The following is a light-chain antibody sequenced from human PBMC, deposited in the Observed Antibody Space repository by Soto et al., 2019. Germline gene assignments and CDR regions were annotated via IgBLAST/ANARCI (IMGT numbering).Light chain of an antibody. Sequence: EIVLTQSPGTLSLSPGERATLSCRASQSVSSSYLAWYQQKPGQAPRLLIYGASSRATGIPDRFSGGGSGTAFTLTTSSLEPADFAVYCCQQYGSSPWTFGQGTKVDIK. CDR3: QQYGSSPWT. CDR1: QSVSSSY. V-gene: IGKV3-20*01. J-gene: IGKJ1*01. CDR2: GAS.